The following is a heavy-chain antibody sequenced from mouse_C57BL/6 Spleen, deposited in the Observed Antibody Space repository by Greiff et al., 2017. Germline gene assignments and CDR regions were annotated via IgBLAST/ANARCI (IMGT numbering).Heavy chain of an antibody. Sequence: QVQLQQPGAELVKPGASVKMSCKASGYTFTSYWITWVKQRPGQGLEWIGDLYPGSGSTNYNEKFKSKATLTVDTSSSTAYMQLSSLTSEDSAVYYCARDGYYYGSRNYFDYWGQGTTLTVSS. D-gene: IGHD1-1*01. V-gene: IGHV1-55*01. J-gene: IGHJ2*01. CDR1: GYTFTSYW. CDR2: LYPGSGST. CDR3: ARDGYYYGSRNYFDY.